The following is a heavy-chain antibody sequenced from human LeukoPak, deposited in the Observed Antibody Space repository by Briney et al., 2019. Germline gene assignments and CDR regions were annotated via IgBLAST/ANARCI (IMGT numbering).Heavy chain of an antibody. CDR2: IKKDGSEK. V-gene: IGHV3-7*01. J-gene: IGHJ4*02. CDR3: ARARKSMITFGGVIVRTLDY. CDR1: GFTFSSNW. D-gene: IGHD3-16*02. Sequence: GGSLRLSCAASGFTFSSNWMSWVRPAPGKGLEWVANIKKDGSEKYYVDSVKGRFTISRDKAKNSLYLQMNSLRAEDTAVYYCARARKSMITFGGVIVRTLDYWGQGTLVTVSS.